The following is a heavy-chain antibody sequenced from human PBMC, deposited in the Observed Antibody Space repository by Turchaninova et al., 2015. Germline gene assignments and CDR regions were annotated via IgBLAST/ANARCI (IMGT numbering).Heavy chain of an antibody. CDR2: FVPEDGET. Sequence: QVQLGQSGAEVKKPGASLKVCVKVSGKSLSELSVQWVRQAPGKGLEWVGGFVPEDGETFYTREFQGRVTMTEDTSSDTAFLELSRLKSEDTAMYFCVTPRGISSRRPFDFWGQGTLVIVSS. J-gene: IGHJ4*02. CDR1: GKSLSELS. D-gene: IGHD6-6*01. CDR3: VTPRGISSRRPFDF. V-gene: IGHV1-24*01.